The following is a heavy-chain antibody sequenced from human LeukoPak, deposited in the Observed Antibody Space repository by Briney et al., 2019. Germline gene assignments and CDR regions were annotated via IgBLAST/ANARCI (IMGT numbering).Heavy chain of an antibody. J-gene: IGHJ4*02. V-gene: IGHV3-7*01. D-gene: IGHD1-26*01. CDR3: ARDPVEWELLLDY. Sequence: PWGSLRLSCAASGFTFSSYWMGWVRQAPGKRLEWVANMNIDGSEKYYADSAKGRFTISRDNARNSVYLQMNSLRVEDTAVYYCARDPVEWELLLDYWGQGTLVTVSS. CDR1: GFTFSSYW. CDR2: MNIDGSEK.